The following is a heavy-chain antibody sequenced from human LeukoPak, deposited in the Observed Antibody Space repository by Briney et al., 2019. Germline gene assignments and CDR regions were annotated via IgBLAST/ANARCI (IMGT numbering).Heavy chain of an antibody. V-gene: IGHV3-7*01. CDR3: ARVTRRYSSGWYYFDY. J-gene: IGHJ4*02. Sequence: PGGSLRLSCAASGFIFSSHWMSWVRQAPGKGLEWVTNIKEDGSEKNYVDSVKGRFTISRDNAKNSLYLQMNSLRAEDTAVYYCARVTRRYSSGWYYFDYWGPGTLVTVSS. D-gene: IGHD6-19*01. CDR2: IKEDGSEK. CDR1: GFIFSSHW.